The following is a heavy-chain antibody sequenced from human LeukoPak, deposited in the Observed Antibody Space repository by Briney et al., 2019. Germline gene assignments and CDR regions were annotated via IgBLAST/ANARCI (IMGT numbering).Heavy chain of an antibody. D-gene: IGHD6-19*01. Sequence: GASVKVSCKASGYTFTSYDINWVRQATGQGLEWMGWMNPNSGNTGYAQKFQGRVTMTRNTSISTAYMELSSLRSEDTAVYYCARDKVAVANYYYGMDVWGQGTTVTVSS. V-gene: IGHV1-8*01. CDR3: ARDKVAVANYYYGMDV. CDR2: MNPNSGNT. CDR1: GYTFTSYD. J-gene: IGHJ6*02.